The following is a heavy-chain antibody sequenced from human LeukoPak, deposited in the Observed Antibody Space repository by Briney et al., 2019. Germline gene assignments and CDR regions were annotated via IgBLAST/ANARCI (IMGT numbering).Heavy chain of an antibody. CDR2: IIPILGIA. J-gene: IGHJ4*02. D-gene: IGHD3-22*01. CDR3: ARGAYSSGYYDNY. CDR1: GGTFSSYA. Sequence: ASVKVSCKASGGTFSSYAISWVRQAPGQGLEWMGRIIPILGIANYAQKFQGRVTITADKSTSTAYMELSSLRSEDTAVYYCARGAYSSGYYDNYWGQGTLVTVSS. V-gene: IGHV1-69*04.